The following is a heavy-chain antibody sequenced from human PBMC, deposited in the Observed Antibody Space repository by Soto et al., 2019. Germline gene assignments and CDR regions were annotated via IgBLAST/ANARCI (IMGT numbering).Heavy chain of an antibody. CDR2: ISAYNGNT. CDR1: GGTFSSYA. Sequence: ASVKVSCKASGGTFSSYAISWVRQAPGQGLEWMGWISAYNGNTNYAQKFQGRVTMTTDTSTSTAYMELRSLRSDDTAVYYCARGTTVETGSYWGQGTLVTVSS. J-gene: IGHJ4*02. CDR3: ARGTTVETGSY. V-gene: IGHV1-18*01. D-gene: IGHD4-17*01.